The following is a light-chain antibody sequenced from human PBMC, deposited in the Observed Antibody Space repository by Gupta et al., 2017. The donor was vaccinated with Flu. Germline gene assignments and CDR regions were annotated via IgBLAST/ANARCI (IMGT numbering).Light chain of an antibody. Sequence: QSALTQPPSASGSPGQSVTISCTGTSNDVGGYKYVSWYQQHPGKAPKVMLYEVNRRPAGVPDRFSGSKSGNTASLTVSGLQAEDEADYYCSSYAGSDNLVFGGGTKLTVL. CDR1: SNDVGGYKY. CDR2: EVN. J-gene: IGLJ2*01. CDR3: SSYAGSDNLV. V-gene: IGLV2-8*01.